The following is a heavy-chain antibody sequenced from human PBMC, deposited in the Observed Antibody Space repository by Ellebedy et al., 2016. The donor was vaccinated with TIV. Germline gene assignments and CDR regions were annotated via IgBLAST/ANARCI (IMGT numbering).Heavy chain of an antibody. V-gene: IGHV3-23*01. CDR3: SKELVSRDSLSFDY. CDR2: IGSRSEYK. CDR1: GFSFSTYA. Sequence: GESLKISCAASGFSFSTYAMAWVRQAPGKGLEWLSAIGSRSEYKFYTDSVKGRFSISRDNSKNTLWLQMYSLRAEDTALYYCSKELVSRDSLSFDYWGLGTLVTVTS. J-gene: IGHJ4*02. D-gene: IGHD3-9*01.